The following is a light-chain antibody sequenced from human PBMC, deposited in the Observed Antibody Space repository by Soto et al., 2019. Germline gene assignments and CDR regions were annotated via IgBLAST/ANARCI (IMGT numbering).Light chain of an antibody. CDR3: QQYNNWPLT. CDR2: GAS. J-gene: IGKJ1*01. Sequence: EIVMTQSPSTLAVSAGERATLSCRASQSVSSNLAWYQQKPGQAPRLLIHGASTRPTGIPVRFSGSGSATEFTLTISSLQSEDFEVYYCQQYNNWPLTFGQGTKVDIK. CDR1: QSVSSN. V-gene: IGKV3-15*01.